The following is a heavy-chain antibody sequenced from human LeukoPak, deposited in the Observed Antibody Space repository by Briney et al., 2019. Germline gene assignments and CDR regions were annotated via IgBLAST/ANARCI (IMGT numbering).Heavy chain of an antibody. D-gene: IGHD3/OR15-3a*01. CDR1: GGSFSGYY. Sequence: PPETLSLTCAVYGGSFSGYYWSWIRQPPGKGLEWIGEINHSGSTNYNPSLKSRVTISVDTSKNQFSLKLSSVTAADTAVYYCARRAFPSFGTGYPQYYFDYWGQGTLVTVSS. CDR3: ARRAFPSFGTGYPQYYFDY. V-gene: IGHV4-34*01. CDR2: INHSGST. J-gene: IGHJ4*02.